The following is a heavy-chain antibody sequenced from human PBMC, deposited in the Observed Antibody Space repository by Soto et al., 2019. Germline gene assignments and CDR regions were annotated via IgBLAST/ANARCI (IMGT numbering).Heavy chain of an antibody. Sequence: SWTLSLTCTVSGGSISSSIYYVGWIRQPPGKGLEWIGSIYYSGSTYYNPSLKSRVTISVDTSRNQFSLKLSSVTAADTAVYTGGRTRGPRGGSAPRGQGPRDLVSP. J-gene: IGHJ5*02. CDR2: IYYSGST. V-gene: IGHV4-39*01. CDR3: GRTRGPRGGSAP. CDR1: GGSISSSIYY. D-gene: IGHD3-10*01.